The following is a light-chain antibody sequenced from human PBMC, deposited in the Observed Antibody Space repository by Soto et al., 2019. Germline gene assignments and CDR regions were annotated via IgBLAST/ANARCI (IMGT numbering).Light chain of an antibody. V-gene: IGLV1-51*01. CDR2: DDN. CDR1: DSNIGKNY. CDR3: GTWDSRLRAWV. Sequence: QAVVTQPPSVSAAPGQKVTISCSGSDSNIGKNYVSWYQQVPGTAPKLLIHDDNKRSSGIPDRFSGSKSGTSATLGITGLQTGDEADYYCGTWDSRLRAWVFGGGTKLTVL. J-gene: IGLJ3*02.